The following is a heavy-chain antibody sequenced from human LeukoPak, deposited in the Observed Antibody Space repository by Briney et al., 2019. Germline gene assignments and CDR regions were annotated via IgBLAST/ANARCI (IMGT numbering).Heavy chain of an antibody. CDR1: GGSISSYY. V-gene: IGHV4-4*07. D-gene: IGHD6-19*01. CDR2: IYTSGST. CDR3: ARDFSGWYKAFDI. Sequence: SETLSLTCPVSGGSISSYYWSWIRQPAGKGLEWIGRIYTSGSTNYNPSLKSRVTISVDKSKNQFSLKLSSVTAADTAVYYCARDFSGWYKAFDIWGQGTMVTVSS. J-gene: IGHJ3*02.